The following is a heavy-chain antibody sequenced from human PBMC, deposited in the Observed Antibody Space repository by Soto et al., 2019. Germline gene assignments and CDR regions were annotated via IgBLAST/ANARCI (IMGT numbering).Heavy chain of an antibody. CDR2: VNSDGSDT. V-gene: IGHV3-74*01. CDR1: GFTFSSYW. CDR3: ARDLGYYFDSSGPGDY. Sequence: EVQLVESGGHLVQPGGSLRLSCAASGFTFSSYWMHWVRQAPGKGLVWVSRVNSDGSDTSYADSVKGRFTISRDNAKSTVYLQMKSLRPEDTAVYYCARDLGYYFDSSGPGDYWGQGTLVTVSS. D-gene: IGHD3-22*01. J-gene: IGHJ4*02.